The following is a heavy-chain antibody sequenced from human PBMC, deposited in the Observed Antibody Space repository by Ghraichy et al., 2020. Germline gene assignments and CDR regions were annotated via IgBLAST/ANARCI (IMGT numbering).Heavy chain of an antibody. CDR3: ARGHSTSRYSGASH. CDR2: INQDGSEK. V-gene: IGHV3-7*01. CDR1: GFTFKNYW. J-gene: IGHJ4*02. Sequence: GGSLRLSCAGTGFTFKNYWMTWVRQTPGKGLQRVANINQDGSEKFYVDSVEGRFTISRDNIKKSVYLQMSSLTADDSGVYYCARGHSTSRYSGASHWGQGALVTVSS. D-gene: IGHD5-12*01.